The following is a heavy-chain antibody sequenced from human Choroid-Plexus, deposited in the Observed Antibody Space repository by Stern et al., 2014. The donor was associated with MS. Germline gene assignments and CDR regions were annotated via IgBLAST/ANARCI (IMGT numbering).Heavy chain of an antibody. Sequence: VQLLESGGGVVQPGRPLRLSCVASGFTFGSCAMHWVRQAPGKGLEWVAGVSYDGSNKYYADSVKGRFTISGDNSQNTLYMQMSSLRPEDTAVYYCAKDRHYLTYFFDHWGQGSLVTVSS. J-gene: IGHJ5*02. V-gene: IGHV3-30*18. CDR1: GFTFGSCA. D-gene: IGHD2/OR15-2a*01. CDR3: AKDRHYLTYFFDH. CDR2: VSYDGSNK.